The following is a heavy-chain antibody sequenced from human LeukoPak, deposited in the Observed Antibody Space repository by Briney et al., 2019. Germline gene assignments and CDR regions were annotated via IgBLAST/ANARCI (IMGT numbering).Heavy chain of an antibody. CDR3: VKEPSGYGGAYFVY. D-gene: IGHD5-12*01. J-gene: IGHJ4*02. Sequence: GGSLRLSCTVSGFTVSSNSMSWVRQAPGKGLEWVAVISVKGRFTISRDNSKNTLYLQMNSLRPEDAALYYCVKEPSGYGGAYFVYWGQGTLVTVSS. V-gene: IGHV3-66*03. CDR1: GFTVSSNS. CDR2: I.